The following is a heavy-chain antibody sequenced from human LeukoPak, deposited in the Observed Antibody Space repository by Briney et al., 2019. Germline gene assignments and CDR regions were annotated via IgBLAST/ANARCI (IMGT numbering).Heavy chain of an antibody. Sequence: GGSLRLSCAASGFNFRTYSMNWVRQAPGKGLEWISYISSGSSLIYYADSVKGRFTTSRDNVKNSLYLQMILLRNEDTAVYYCARVDIYHYDSSGSTYAFDIWGQGTMVTVSS. CDR2: ISSGSSLI. V-gene: IGHV3-48*02. J-gene: IGHJ3*02. CDR3: ARVDIYHYDSSGSTYAFDI. CDR1: GFNFRTYS. D-gene: IGHD3-22*01.